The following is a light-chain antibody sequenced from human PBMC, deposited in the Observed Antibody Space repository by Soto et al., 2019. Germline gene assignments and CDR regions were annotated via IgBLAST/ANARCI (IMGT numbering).Light chain of an antibody. CDR3: CSSSGSKNGV. CDR2: EVT. Sequence: QSVLTQPPSASGSPGQSVTISCTGTSSDIGGYNYVSWYQQHPGKAPKLMIYEVTKRPSGVPDRFSGSKSGNTASLTVSGLQAEDEADYYCCSSSGSKNGVFGTGTKLTVL. J-gene: IGLJ1*01. CDR1: SSDIGGYNY. V-gene: IGLV2-8*01.